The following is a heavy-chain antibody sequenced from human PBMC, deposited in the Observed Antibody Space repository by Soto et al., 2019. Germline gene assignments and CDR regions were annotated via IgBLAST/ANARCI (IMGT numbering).Heavy chain of an antibody. D-gene: IGHD3-22*01. CDR2: IDPSDAYT. Sequence: GESLKISCKGSGYSFTSYYISWVHQRPGKGLEWMGTIDPSDAYTNYNPSFQGHCTISVNKSISTAYLQWSSLKASDTAMYYCARDGYHDSSAYSWTWGQGTPVTVSS. J-gene: IGHJ5*02. V-gene: IGHV5-10-1*01. CDR1: GYSFTSYY. CDR3: ARDGYHDSSAYSWT.